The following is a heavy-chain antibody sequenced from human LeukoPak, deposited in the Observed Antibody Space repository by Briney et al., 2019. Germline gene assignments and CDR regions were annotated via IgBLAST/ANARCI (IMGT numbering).Heavy chain of an antibody. CDR3: ARERGGYSYGDY. J-gene: IGHJ4*02. Sequence: ASVKVSCKASGYTFTSYYMHWVRQAPGQGLEWMGIINPSGGSTSYAQEFQGRVTMTRDMSTSTVYMELSSLRSEDTAVYYCARERGGYSYGDYWGQGTLVTVSS. D-gene: IGHD5-18*01. CDR1: GYTFTSYY. V-gene: IGHV1-46*01. CDR2: INPSGGST.